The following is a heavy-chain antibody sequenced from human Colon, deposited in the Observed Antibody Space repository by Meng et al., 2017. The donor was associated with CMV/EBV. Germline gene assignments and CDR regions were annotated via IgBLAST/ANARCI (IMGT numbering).Heavy chain of an antibody. D-gene: IGHD3-10*01. J-gene: IGHJ4*02. V-gene: IGHV4-4*07. CDR2: VYISGNT. CDR3: ARDSNLSGLAY. CDR1: GASITSYY. Sequence: QRQVGESGHGREKRSATLSLPGTVYGASITSYYWSWIRQTAGKGLEWIGRVYISGNTNYNPSLKSRVTMSIDTSKNQLSLNIRSVTAADTAVYYCARDSNLSGLAYWGQGTLVTVSS.